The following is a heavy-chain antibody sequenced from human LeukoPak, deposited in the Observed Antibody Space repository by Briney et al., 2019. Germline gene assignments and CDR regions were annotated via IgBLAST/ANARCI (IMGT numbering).Heavy chain of an antibody. CDR2: ISGSAGST. D-gene: IGHD2-2*02. CDR3: AKPLGYCSSTTCHIYDY. Sequence: PGGSLRLSCAASGFTFSSYAMSWVRQPPGRGLEWVSAISGSAGSTYYADSVKGRFTISRDNSKNTLYLQMSSLRAEDTAVYYCAKPLGYCSSTTCHIYDYWGQGTLVTVSS. CDR1: GFTFSSYA. J-gene: IGHJ4*02. V-gene: IGHV3-23*01.